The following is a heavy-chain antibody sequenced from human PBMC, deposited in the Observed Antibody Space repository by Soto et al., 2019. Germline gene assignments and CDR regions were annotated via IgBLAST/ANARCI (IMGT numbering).Heavy chain of an antibody. J-gene: IGHJ3*02. Sequence: ASVKVSCRASGYTFTSYGISGVRQAPGQGLEWMGWISAYNGNTNYAQKLQGRVTMTTDTSTSTAYMELRSLRSDDTAVYYCARTDYGDSGDAFDICGQGTMVTVSS. CDR3: ARTDYGDSGDAFDI. CDR2: ISAYNGNT. V-gene: IGHV1-18*04. D-gene: IGHD4-17*01. CDR1: GYTFTSYG.